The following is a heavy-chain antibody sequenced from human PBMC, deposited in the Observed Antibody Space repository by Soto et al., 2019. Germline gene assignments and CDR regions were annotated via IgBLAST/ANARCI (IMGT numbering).Heavy chain of an antibody. V-gene: IGHV3-74*01. J-gene: IGHJ4*02. CDR3: VRTSLVVAAATREDY. CDR1: GFTFSSYW. Sequence: EVKQVESGGGLVQPGGSLGLSCAASGFTFSSYWMHWVRQAPGKGLVWVSRINSDGSSTSYADSVKGRFTISRDNAKNTLYLQMNSLRAEDTAVYYCVRTSLVVAAATREDYWGQGTLVTVSS. D-gene: IGHD2-15*01. CDR2: INSDGSST.